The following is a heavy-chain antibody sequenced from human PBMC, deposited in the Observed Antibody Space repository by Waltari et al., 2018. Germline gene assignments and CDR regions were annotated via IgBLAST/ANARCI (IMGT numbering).Heavy chain of an antibody. V-gene: IGHV4-39*01. J-gene: IGHJ4*02. CDR2: IHQDGAI. CDR3: ARDFGDYRTDY. Sequence: QLQLQESGPGLVKPSETPSLTCTSCGGSITPFGFYWAWFRKPPGKGLEWMVSIHQDGAITYDPSLKSRVAISMDASRNQFSFSLASVTAADTALYYCARDFGDYRTDYWGQGTLVTVSS. CDR1: GGSITPFGFY. D-gene: IGHD4-17*01.